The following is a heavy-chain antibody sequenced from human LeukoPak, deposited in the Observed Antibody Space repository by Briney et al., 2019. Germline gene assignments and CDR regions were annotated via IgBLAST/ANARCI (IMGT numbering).Heavy chain of an antibody. Sequence: PGGTLSLSCTGSGFPFNMIAMNWVRMAQGPRLERASGLSRGGETRKYSDSAMDRFTVSRDASKNMVFLQMNDLSPEDTAVYYCAKEQRIRHCSEGVCMEGYYFDYWGKGSLVTVSS. CDR2: LSRGGETR. CDR1: GFPFNMIA. CDR3: AKEQRIRHCSEGVCMEGYYFDY. J-gene: IGHJ4*02. D-gene: IGHD2-8*01. V-gene: IGHV3-23*01.